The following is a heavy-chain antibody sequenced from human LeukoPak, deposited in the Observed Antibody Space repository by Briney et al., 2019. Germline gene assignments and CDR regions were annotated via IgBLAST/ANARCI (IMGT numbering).Heavy chain of an antibody. Sequence: SVKVSCKASGHTFTSYGISWVRQAPGQGLEWMGGIIPIFGTANYAQKFQGRVTITADESTSTAYMELSSLRSEDTAVYYCARDFPYGSGSYLDYWGQGTLVTVSS. CDR1: GHTFTSYG. CDR3: ARDFPYGSGSYLDY. J-gene: IGHJ4*02. CDR2: IIPIFGTA. D-gene: IGHD3-10*01. V-gene: IGHV1-69*13.